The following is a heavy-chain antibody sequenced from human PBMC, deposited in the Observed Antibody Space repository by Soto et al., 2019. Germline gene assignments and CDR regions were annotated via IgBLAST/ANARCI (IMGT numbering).Heavy chain of an antibody. V-gene: IGHV3-21*06. CDR2: ITISRNYI. Sequence: GGSLRLSCAASGFAFQTYTMEWLRQPPGKGLEWVSSITISRNYIYYADSVKGRFTISRDDGRNSVYLQMNSLRAEDTAVYYCAKVGVLRPNVRWFDLWGQGTLVTVSS. D-gene: IGHD2-8*01. J-gene: IGHJ5*02. CDR1: GFAFQTYT. CDR3: AKVGVLRPNVRWFDL.